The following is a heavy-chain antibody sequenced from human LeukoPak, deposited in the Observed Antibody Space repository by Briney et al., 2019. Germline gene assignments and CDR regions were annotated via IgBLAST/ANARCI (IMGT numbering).Heavy chain of an antibody. J-gene: IGHJ5*02. V-gene: IGHV1-69*05. CDR3: ARDTYDFWSGYLGWFDP. CDR1: GGTFSRYA. D-gene: IGHD3-3*01. Sequence: SVKVSCKASGGTFSRYAISWVRQAPGQGVEWVGRIIPIFGKANYAQKLQGRVTITTDETKRKAYMEVRRLRSEDTAVYYCARDTYDFWSGYLGWFDPWGQGTLVTVSS. CDR2: IIPIFGKA.